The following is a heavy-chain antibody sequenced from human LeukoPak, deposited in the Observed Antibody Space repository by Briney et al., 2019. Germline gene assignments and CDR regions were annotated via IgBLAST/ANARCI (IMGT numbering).Heavy chain of an antibody. V-gene: IGHV1-18*01. CDR3: ARETYDILTGYYKEFDY. CDR2: ISAYNGNT. CDR1: GYTFTSYG. D-gene: IGHD3-9*01. Sequence: ASVKVSCKASGYTFTSYGISWVRQAPGQGLEWMGWISAYNGNTNYAQKLQGRVTMTTDTSTSTAYMELRSLRSDDTAVYYCARETYDILTGYYKEFDYWGQGTLVTVSS. J-gene: IGHJ4*02.